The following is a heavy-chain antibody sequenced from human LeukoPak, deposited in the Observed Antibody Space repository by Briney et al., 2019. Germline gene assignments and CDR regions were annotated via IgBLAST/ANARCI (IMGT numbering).Heavy chain of an antibody. Sequence: GGSLRLSCAASGFTFSSYSMNWVRQAPGKGLEWVSSISSSSSCIYYADSVKGRFTISRDNAKNSLYLQMNSLRAEDTAVYYCARAFGTYCGGDCSAFDIWGQGTMVTVSS. J-gene: IGHJ3*02. CDR2: ISSSSSCI. D-gene: IGHD2-21*02. CDR1: GFTFSSYS. CDR3: ARAFGTYCGGDCSAFDI. V-gene: IGHV3-21*01.